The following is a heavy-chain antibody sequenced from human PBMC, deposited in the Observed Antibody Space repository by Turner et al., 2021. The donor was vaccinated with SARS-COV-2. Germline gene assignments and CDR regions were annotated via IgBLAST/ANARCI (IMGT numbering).Heavy chain of an antibody. Sequence: ELQLVESGGGIVQPGWSLRLSCAASGFTFSSYWMHWVRQAPGKGLVWVSRINSDGSSTSYADSVKGRFTISRDNAKNTLYLQMNSLRAEDTAVYYCVREISVVVPAADYWGQGTLGTVSS. V-gene: IGHV3-74*01. CDR2: INSDGSST. CDR1: GFTFSSYW. D-gene: IGHD2-2*01. J-gene: IGHJ4*02. CDR3: VREISVVVPAADY.